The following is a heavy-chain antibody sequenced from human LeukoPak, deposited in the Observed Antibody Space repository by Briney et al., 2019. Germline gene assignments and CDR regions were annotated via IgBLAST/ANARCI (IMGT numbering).Heavy chain of an antibody. CDR1: GGTISSYY. D-gene: IGHD5-18*01. V-gene: IGHV4-34*01. J-gene: IGHJ4*02. Sequence: SETLSLTCTVSGGTISSYYWNWIRQPPGKGLEWIGEINHSGSTNYNPSLKSRVTISVDTSKNQFSLKLSSVTAADTAVYYCARGQSYGFVYWGQGTLVTVSS. CDR2: INHSGST. CDR3: ARGQSYGFVY.